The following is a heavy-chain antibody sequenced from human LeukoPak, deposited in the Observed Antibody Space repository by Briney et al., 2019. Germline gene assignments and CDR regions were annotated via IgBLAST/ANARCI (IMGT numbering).Heavy chain of an antibody. Sequence: TGGSLRLSCAASGFTFSSYAMSWVRQAPGKGLEWFSDISGSGGSTYYADSVKGRFTISRDNSKNTLYLQMNSLRAEDTAVYYCAKLPLPYYDSSGYEGTNWFDPLGQGTLVTVSS. D-gene: IGHD3-22*01. CDR1: GFTFSSYA. CDR3: AKLPLPYYDSSGYEGTNWFDP. CDR2: ISGSGGST. V-gene: IGHV3-23*01. J-gene: IGHJ5*02.